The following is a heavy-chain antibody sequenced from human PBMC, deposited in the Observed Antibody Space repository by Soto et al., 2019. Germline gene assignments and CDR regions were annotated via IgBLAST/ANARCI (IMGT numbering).Heavy chain of an antibody. J-gene: IGHJ4*02. CDR3: ARDLPPVDY. V-gene: IGHV1-18*01. CDR2: ISAYNGNT. Sequence: QVQLVQSGAEVKKPGASVKVSCNASGSTCTSYYISWVRQAPGQGLEWMGWISAYNGNTNYAQKLQGRVTRTTDTETSTAYTELRGVRYYDTAVYYCARDLPPVDYGGQGTLVTVSS. CDR1: GSTCTSYY.